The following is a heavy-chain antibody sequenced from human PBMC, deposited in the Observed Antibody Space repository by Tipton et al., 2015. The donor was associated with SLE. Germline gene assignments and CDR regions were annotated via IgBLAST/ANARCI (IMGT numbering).Heavy chain of an antibody. CDR1: GFTFSAYW. J-gene: IGHJ4*02. CDR3: ARDPVGPHLDRFDA. CDR2: IKTDGSIT. V-gene: IGHV3-74*01. Sequence: SLRLSCAASGFTFSAYWMHWVRQVPGKGLVWVSHIKTDGSITDYADSVKGRFTISRDNAKNTLYLQMNSLRVEDTALYFCARDPVGPHLDRFDAWGQGTLVTVSS. D-gene: IGHD1-26*01.